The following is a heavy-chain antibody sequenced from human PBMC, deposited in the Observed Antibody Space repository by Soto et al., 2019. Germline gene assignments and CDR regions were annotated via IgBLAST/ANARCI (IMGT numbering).Heavy chain of an antibody. Sequence: EVQLLESGGGLVQPGGSLRVSCTASGFTFSSYAMNWVRQAPGKGLEWVSGISGSGGNTYYADSVKGRFTISRDNSNFKNMLYLQMNSLRAEDTAVYYCAKDERGNYGDFMDVWGQGTTVTVSS. CDR1: GFTFSSYA. D-gene: IGHD4-17*01. CDR3: AKDERGNYGDFMDV. J-gene: IGHJ6*02. CDR2: ISGSGGNT. V-gene: IGHV3-23*01.